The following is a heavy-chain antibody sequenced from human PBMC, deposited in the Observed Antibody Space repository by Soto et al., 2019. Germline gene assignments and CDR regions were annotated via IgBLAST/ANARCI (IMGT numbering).Heavy chain of an antibody. CDR2: ISWNSDSR. CDR1: GFIFGDYA. J-gene: IGHJ6*02. Sequence: EVQLVESGGGLVQPGRSLRLSCAVSGFIFGDYAMHWIRQGPGKGPEWVSGISWNSDSREYADSVKGRFTISRDNAKNSLYLQMISLSPDDTALYYCAKDIGSFLNYFAMDVWGQGTTVTVSS. V-gene: IGHV3-9*01. CDR3: AKDIGSFLNYFAMDV. D-gene: IGHD3-10*01.